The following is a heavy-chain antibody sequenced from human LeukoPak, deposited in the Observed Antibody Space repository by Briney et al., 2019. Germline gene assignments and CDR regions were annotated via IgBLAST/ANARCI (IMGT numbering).Heavy chain of an antibody. Sequence: GGSLRLSCAASGFTFSNYEMNWVRQAPGKGLEWVANIKQDGSEQNYVDSVKGRFTISRDNAKNSLYLRMDSLRAEDTAVYYCATGYSSGWYFYFQYWGQGTLVTVSS. D-gene: IGHD6-19*01. CDR3: ATGYSSGWYFYFQY. V-gene: IGHV3-7*01. J-gene: IGHJ1*01. CDR2: IKQDGSEQ. CDR1: GFTFSNYE.